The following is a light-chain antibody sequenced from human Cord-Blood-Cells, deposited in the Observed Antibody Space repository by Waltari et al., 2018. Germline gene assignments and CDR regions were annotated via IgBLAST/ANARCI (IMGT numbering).Light chain of an antibody. CDR3: RQYGSSPPYT. V-gene: IGKV3-20*01. CDR1: RSVSSSY. J-gene: IGKJ2*01. CDR2: GAS. Sequence: EIVSTQSPGTLSLSPGERATLPCRASRSVSSSYLAWYKQKPGQAPRLLIYGASSRATGSPDRCSGSGAWTDFALTISRLGPEDFAVEYCRQYGSSPPYTFGQGTKLEIK.